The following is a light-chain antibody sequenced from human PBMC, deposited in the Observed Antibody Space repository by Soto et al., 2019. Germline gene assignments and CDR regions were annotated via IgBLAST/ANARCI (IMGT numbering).Light chain of an antibody. Sequence: QSVLTQPPSASGTPGQRVTISCSGSSSNIGSLSVDWYQHLPGTAPKLLLYSDYQRPSGVPDRLSGSKSGTSASLAISGLQSEDDADYYCAAWNGTLNGLYVFGTGTKVTVL. CDR2: SDY. J-gene: IGLJ1*01. CDR3: AAWNGTLNGLYV. CDR1: SSNIGSLS. V-gene: IGLV1-44*01.